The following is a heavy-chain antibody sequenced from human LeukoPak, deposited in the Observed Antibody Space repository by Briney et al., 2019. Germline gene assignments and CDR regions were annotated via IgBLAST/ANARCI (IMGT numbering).Heavy chain of an antibody. Sequence: GGSLRLSCAASGFTFSSYEMNWVRQAPGKGLEWVSYISSSGTTVYYADSVKGRFTISRDNAKNSLYLQMNSLRAEDTAVYYCARDRGYNYGHFDYWGQGTLVTVSS. CDR1: GFTFSSYE. V-gene: IGHV3-48*03. CDR2: ISSSGTTV. J-gene: IGHJ4*02. D-gene: IGHD5-18*01. CDR3: ARDRGYNYGHFDY.